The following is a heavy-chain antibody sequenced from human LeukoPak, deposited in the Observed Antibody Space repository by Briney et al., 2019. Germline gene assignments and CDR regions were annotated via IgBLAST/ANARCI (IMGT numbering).Heavy chain of an antibody. V-gene: IGHV4-39*07. CDR3: ARRLWFGESVFDY. CDR2: IYYSGST. CDR1: GGSISSSSYY. J-gene: IGHJ4*02. Sequence: SETLSLTCTVSGGSISSSSYYWGWIRQPPGKGLEWIGSIYYSGSTYYNPSLKSRVTISVDTSKNQFSLKLSSVTAADTAVYYCARRLWFGESVFDYWGQGTLVTVSS. D-gene: IGHD3-10*01.